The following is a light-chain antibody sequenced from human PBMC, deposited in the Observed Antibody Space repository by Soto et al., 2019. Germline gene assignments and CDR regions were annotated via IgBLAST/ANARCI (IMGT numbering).Light chain of an antibody. V-gene: IGLV2-8*01. CDR1: SSDVGGYNY. J-gene: IGLJ1*01. CDR2: EVS. Sequence: QSVLTQPPSASGSPGQSVTISCTGTSSDVGGYNYVSWYQHHPGKAPKLMIYEVSKRPSGVPDRFSGSKSGNTASLTVSGLQAEEDDDYYSRSYAGSTLYVFGTGTKLTVL. CDR3: RSYAGSTLYV.